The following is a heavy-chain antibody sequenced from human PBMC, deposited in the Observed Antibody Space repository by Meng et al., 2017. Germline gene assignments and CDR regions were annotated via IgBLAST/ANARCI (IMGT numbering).Heavy chain of an antibody. D-gene: IGHD3-10*01. CDR1: GRSISSYY. Sequence: GSLRPSCTVPGRSISSYYWSWIRQPAGKGLEWIGRIYTSGSTNYNPSLKSRVTMSVDTSKNQFSLKLSAVTAANTAVHYCARAQRITMVREVNHTINWFDPWGQGTLVTVSS. CDR3: ARAQRITMVREVNHTINWFDP. CDR2: IYTSGST. V-gene: IGHV4-4*07. J-gene: IGHJ5*02.